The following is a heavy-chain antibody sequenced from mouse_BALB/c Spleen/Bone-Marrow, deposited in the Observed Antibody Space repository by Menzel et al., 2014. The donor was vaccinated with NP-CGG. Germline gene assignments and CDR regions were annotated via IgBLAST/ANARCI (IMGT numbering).Heavy chain of an antibody. CDR1: GFNIXDIY. Sequence: EVQLQQSGAELVKPGASVKLSCTASGFNIXDIYMHWVKQRPEQGLEWIGRIDPANGDTKYDPKFQGKTTITADTSSNTAYLQLSSPTSEDTAVYYCARDYGPFDYWGQGTTLTVSS. V-gene: IGHV14-3*02. CDR3: ARDYGPFDY. D-gene: IGHD1-2*01. CDR2: IDPANGDT. J-gene: IGHJ2*01.